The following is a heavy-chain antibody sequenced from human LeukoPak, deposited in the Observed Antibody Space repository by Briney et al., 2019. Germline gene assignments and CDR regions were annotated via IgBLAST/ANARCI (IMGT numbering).Heavy chain of an antibody. CDR2: IKSKSDDGTR. CDR1: GFTFSKVW. D-gene: IGHD1-14*01. Sequence: GGSLRLSCEASGFTFSKVWMSCVRQAPGKGLEWVGRIKSKSDDGTRDYAPPVRGRFTISRDDTKNTVYLQMESLRSEDTGVYYCCGTRGDLWGQGTLVTVSS. CDR3: CGTRGDL. J-gene: IGHJ5*02. V-gene: IGHV3-15*01.